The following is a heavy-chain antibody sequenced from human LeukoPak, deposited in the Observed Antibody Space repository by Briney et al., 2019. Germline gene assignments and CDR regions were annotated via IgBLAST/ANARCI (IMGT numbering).Heavy chain of an antibody. Sequence: PGGSLRLSCAASGFTVSSNYTSWVRQAPGKGLGRVSVIYRGGSTYYADSVKARFTIYRDNSKNTLYLQIISLRAGDTAVYYCARAIVVVPAAMRIGWFDPWGEGTLVTVSS. V-gene: IGHV3-53*01. CDR1: GFTVSSNY. CDR3: ARAIVVVPAAMRIGWFDP. J-gene: IGHJ5*02. D-gene: IGHD2-2*01. CDR2: IYRGGST.